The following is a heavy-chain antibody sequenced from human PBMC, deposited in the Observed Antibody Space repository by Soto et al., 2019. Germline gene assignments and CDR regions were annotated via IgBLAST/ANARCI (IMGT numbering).Heavy chain of an antibody. D-gene: IGHD3-22*01. CDR1: GGSFSGYY. J-gene: IGHJ4*02. V-gene: IGHV4-34*01. Sequence: SETLSLTCAVYGGSFSGYYWSWIRQPPGKGLEWIGEINHSGSTNYNPSLKSRVTISVDTSKNQFSLKLSSVTAADTAVYYCARTRITMIPFDYWGQGTPAT. CDR3: ARTRITMIPFDY. CDR2: INHSGST.